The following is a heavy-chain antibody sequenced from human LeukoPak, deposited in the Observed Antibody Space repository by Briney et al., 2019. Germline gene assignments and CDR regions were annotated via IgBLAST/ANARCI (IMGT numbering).Heavy chain of an antibody. V-gene: IGHV4-30-4*01. CDR1: GVSVGNPYNY. CDR3: SRLASHNGQKVGALDF. J-gene: IGHJ4*01. D-gene: IGHD1-26*01. CDR2: ISPNGDT. Sequence: SETLSLTCAVSGVSVGNPYNYWTWIRHPPGKALEWVGFISPNGDTDYSPPLEGRVTLSRDTFNNHFSLRLASVSATDTAVYYCSRLASHNGQKVGALDFWGQGTLVTVSS.